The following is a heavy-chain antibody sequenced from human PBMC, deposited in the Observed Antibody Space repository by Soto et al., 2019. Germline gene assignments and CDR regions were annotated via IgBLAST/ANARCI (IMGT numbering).Heavy chain of an antibody. D-gene: IGHD5-12*01. Sequence: QVQLVQSGAEAKMPGSSVKVSCKASGGTFSIYVITWVRQAPGQGLEWMGGITPIFGTTTYAQKFQGRVTITADESTSTAYMELSGLRSEDTAVYYCASNIVSTNVWGQGTRVTVSS. CDR1: GGTFSIYV. J-gene: IGHJ4*02. CDR2: ITPIFGTT. CDR3: ASNIVSTNV. V-gene: IGHV1-69*01.